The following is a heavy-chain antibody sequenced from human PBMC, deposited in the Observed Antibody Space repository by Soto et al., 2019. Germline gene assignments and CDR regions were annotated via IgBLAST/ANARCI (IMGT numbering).Heavy chain of an antibody. V-gene: IGHV3-23*01. J-gene: IGHJ6*03. CDR2: ISGSGGST. D-gene: IGHD1-26*01. CDR3: VVQGFSVDYYYYYMYF. Sequence: GGSLRLSCAASGFTFSSYAMSWVRQAPGKGLEWVSAISGSGGSTYYADSVKGRFTISRDNSKNTLYLQMNSLRAEDTAVYYCVVQGFSVDYYYYYMYFWGKGSTVTVSS. CDR1: GFTFSSYA.